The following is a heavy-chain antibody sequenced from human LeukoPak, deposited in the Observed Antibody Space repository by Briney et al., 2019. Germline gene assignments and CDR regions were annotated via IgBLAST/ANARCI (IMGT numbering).Heavy chain of an antibody. CDR3: ALPYYDFWSGYYLAFDI. V-gene: IGHV1-18*01. CDR1: GYTFTSYG. J-gene: IGHJ3*02. CDR2: ISAYNGNT. D-gene: IGHD3-3*01. Sequence: ASVKVSCKASGYTFTSYGISWVRQAPGQGLEWMGWISAYNGNTNHAQKLQGRITMTTDTSTSTAYMELRSLRSDDTAVYYCALPYYDFWSGYYLAFDIWGQGTMVTVSS.